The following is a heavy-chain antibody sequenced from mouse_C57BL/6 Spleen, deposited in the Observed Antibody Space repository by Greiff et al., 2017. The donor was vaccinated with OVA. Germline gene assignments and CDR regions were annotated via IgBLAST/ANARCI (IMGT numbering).Heavy chain of an antibody. CDR2: IYPSDSET. V-gene: IGHV1-61*01. CDR3: ARGLGSSGPFDY. J-gene: IGHJ2*01. D-gene: IGHD3-2*02. Sequence: VQLQQPGAELVRPGSSVKLSCKASGYTFTSYWMDWVKQRPGQGLEWIGNIYPSDSETHYNQKFKDKATLTVDKPSSTAYMQLSSLTSEDSAVYYCARGLGSSGPFDYWGQGTTLTVSS. CDR1: GYTFTSYW.